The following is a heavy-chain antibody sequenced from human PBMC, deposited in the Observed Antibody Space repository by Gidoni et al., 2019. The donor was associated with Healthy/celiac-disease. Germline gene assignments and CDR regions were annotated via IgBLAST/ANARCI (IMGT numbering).Heavy chain of an antibody. CDR3: ASPSDVWQAFDY. Sequence: ADSVKGRFTISRDNSKNTLYLQMNSLRAEDTAVYYCASPSDVWQAFDYWGQGTLVTVSS. J-gene: IGHJ4*02. D-gene: IGHD2-8*01. V-gene: IGHV3-30*01.